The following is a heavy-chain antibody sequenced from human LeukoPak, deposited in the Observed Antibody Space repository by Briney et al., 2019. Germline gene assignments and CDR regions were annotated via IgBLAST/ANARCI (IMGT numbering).Heavy chain of an antibody. V-gene: IGHV1-69*06. D-gene: IGHD6-6*01. Sequence: SVKVSCKASGGTFSSYAISWVRQAPGQGLEWMGGIIPIFGTANYAQKFQGRVTITADKSTSTAYMELSRLRSDDTAVYYCARGPEYGEIDYWGQGTLVTVSS. CDR1: GGTFSSYA. J-gene: IGHJ4*02. CDR3: ARGPEYGEIDY. CDR2: IIPIFGTA.